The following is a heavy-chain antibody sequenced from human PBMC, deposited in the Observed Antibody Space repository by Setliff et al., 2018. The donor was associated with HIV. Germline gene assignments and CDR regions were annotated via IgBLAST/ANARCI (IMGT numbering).Heavy chain of an antibody. Sequence: ASVKVSCKASGYTFTAYRITWARQAPGQGLEWMGWMSASSGDTKYAQKIQGRVNMTRDTSTDTAYVELRSLIFDDTALYYCVRGYYYDKTGYGTFDIWGQGTVVTVSS. CDR1: GYTFTAYR. CDR2: MSASSGDT. J-gene: IGHJ3*02. CDR3: VRGYYYDKTGYGTFDI. D-gene: IGHD3-22*01. V-gene: IGHV1-18*04.